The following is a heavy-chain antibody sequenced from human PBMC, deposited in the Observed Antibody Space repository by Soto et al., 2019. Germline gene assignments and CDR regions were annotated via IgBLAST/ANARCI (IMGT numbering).Heavy chain of an antibody. D-gene: IGHD3-10*01. CDR1: GYTFTSYG. CDR3: ARDWLGIDY. Sequence: QVQLVQSGAEVKKPGASVKVSCKASGYTFTSYGISWVRQAPGQGLEWMGWINPYNGNTKYAQKLQGRITMTTDTTTSTAYMELRSLRYADTAVYYAARDWLGIDYWGQGTLVTVSS. J-gene: IGHJ4*02. V-gene: IGHV1-18*01. CDR2: INPYNGNT.